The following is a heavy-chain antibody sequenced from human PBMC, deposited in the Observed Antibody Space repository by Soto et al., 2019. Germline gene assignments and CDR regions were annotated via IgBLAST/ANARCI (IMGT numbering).Heavy chain of an antibody. J-gene: IGHJ5*02. D-gene: IGHD1-26*01. CDR1: GDSVSGNSAA. CDR3: ASDLIGELLLSNWFDP. V-gene: IGHV6-1*01. CDR2: TYYRSRWYN. Sequence: PSQTLSLTCAISGDSVSGNSAAWNWIRQSPSRGLEWLGRTYYRSRWYNDYAVSVKSRITVTPDTSKNQFSLHLNSVTPEDTAVYDCASDLIGELLLSNWFDPWGQGTLVTVSS.